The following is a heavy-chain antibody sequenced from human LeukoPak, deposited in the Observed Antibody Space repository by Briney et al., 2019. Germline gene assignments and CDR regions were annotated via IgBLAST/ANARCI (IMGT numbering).Heavy chain of an antibody. Sequence: SVKVSCKASGGTFNNCAISWVRQAPGQGLEWMGGIIPELGTTNYAHKLLGRVTITADKSTSTAYMELISLTFDDTAVYYCARDPEYSDSSVLPFDSWGQGTLVTVSS. J-gene: IGHJ4*02. CDR2: IIPELGTT. D-gene: IGHD3-22*01. V-gene: IGHV1-69*06. CDR1: GGTFNNCA. CDR3: ARDPEYSDSSVLPFDS.